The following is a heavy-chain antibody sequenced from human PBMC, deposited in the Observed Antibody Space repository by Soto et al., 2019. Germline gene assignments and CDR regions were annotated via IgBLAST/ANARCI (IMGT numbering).Heavy chain of an antibody. CDR1: GFSLSTSGVG. J-gene: IGHJ4*02. Sequence: QITLKESGPTLVKPTQTLTLTCTFSGFSLSTSGVGVGWIRQPPGKALEWLALIYWNDDKRYSPSLKSRLTITKDTSKNQVVLTMPNMDPVDTATYYCAHRSRITIFGVVIMSPYYFDYWGQGTLVTVSS. V-gene: IGHV2-5*01. CDR2: IYWNDDK. CDR3: AHRSRITIFGVVIMSPYYFDY. D-gene: IGHD3-3*01.